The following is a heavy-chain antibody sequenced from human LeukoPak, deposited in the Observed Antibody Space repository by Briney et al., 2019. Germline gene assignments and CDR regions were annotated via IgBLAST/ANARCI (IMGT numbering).Heavy chain of an antibody. V-gene: IGHV3-23*01. CDR3: ARLTTVTSTRPGGYYFDY. CDR2: IGYGGADS. Sequence: GGSLRLSCTVSGFTLSSYEMTWFRQAPGKGLEWVSSIGYGGADSHYADSVKGRFTISRDNSKNTLYLQMNSLRAEDTAVYYCARLTTVTSTRPGGYYFDYWGQGALVTVSS. J-gene: IGHJ4*02. CDR1: GFTLSSYE. D-gene: IGHD4-17*01.